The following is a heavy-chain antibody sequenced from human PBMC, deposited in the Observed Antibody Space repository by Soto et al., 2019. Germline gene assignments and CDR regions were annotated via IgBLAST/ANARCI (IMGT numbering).Heavy chain of an antibody. CDR1: GGSISSSSYY. D-gene: IGHD3-3*01. CDR3: ARHRRYDFWRY. V-gene: IGHV4-39*01. J-gene: IGHJ4*02. CDR2: IYYSGST. Sequence: SETLSLTCTVSGGSISSSSYYWGWIRQPPGKGLEWIGSIYYSGSTYYNPSLKSRVTISVDTSKNQFSLKLSSVTAADTAVYYCARHRRYDFWRYWGQGTLVTVSS.